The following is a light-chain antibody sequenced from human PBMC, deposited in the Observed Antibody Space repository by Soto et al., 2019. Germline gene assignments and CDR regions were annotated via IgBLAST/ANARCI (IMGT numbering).Light chain of an antibody. CDR2: GAS. V-gene: IGKV3-20*01. CDR3: QQYGSSLYT. CDR1: QSVSSYY. Sequence: EIVLTQSPGTLSLSPGERATLSCRASQSVSSYYLAWYQQKPGQAPRLLIYGASSRATGIPDRFSGSGSGTDFTLTISSLEPEGFAVYYCQQYGSSLYTFGQGTKLEIK. J-gene: IGKJ2*01.